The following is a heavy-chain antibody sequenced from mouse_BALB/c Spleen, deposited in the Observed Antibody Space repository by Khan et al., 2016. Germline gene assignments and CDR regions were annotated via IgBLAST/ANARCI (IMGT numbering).Heavy chain of an antibody. D-gene: IGHD2-2*01. J-gene: IGHJ2*01. V-gene: IGHV1S136*01. CDR3: ARDYYGYDFDY. CDR1: GYTFTSYI. CDR2: INPYNAGT. Sequence: VQLKQSGPELVKPGASVKMSCKASGYTFTSYIIHWVKQKPGQGLAWIGYINPYNAGTKYSEKFKDKATLTSDRSSSIAYMELSSLTSEDSAVYYCARDYYGYDFDYWGQGTTLTVSS.